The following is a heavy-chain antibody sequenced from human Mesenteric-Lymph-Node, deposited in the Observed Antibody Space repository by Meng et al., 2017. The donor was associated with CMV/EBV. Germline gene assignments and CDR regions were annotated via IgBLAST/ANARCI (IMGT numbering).Heavy chain of an antibody. V-gene: IGHV1-2*02. CDR1: GYTFTGYY. CDR3: ARDLYLVVPAALERSLGQYYYYGLDV. CDR2: INPNSGAT. D-gene: IGHD2-2*01. Sequence: ASVKVSCKASGYTFTGYYVHWVRQAPGHGLEWMGWINPNSGATNYAQNFQGRVTMTRDTSISTAFMELSRLRSDDTAVYFCARDLYLVVPAALERSLGQYYYYGLDVWGHGTTVTVSS. J-gene: IGHJ6*02.